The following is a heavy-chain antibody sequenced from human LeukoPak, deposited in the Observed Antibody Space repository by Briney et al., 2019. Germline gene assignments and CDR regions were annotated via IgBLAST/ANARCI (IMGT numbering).Heavy chain of an antibody. Sequence: PGGSLRLSCAASGFTFSNAWMAWVRQAPGKGLEWVSSITTSSSYIYYADSVKGRFTISRDNAKNSLYLQMNSLRAEDTAVYYCARSPNYDFWSGYYDYWGQGTLVTVSS. CDR1: GFTFSNAW. J-gene: IGHJ4*02. V-gene: IGHV3-21*01. CDR2: ITTSSSYI. CDR3: ARSPNYDFWSGYYDY. D-gene: IGHD3-3*01.